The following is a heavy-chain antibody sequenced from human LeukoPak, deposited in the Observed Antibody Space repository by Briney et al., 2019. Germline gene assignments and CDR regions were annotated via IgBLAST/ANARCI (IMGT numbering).Heavy chain of an antibody. CDR2: IYSGGST. CDR3: TTDHIVVVVAAKGYNWFDP. CDR1: GFTVSSNY. J-gene: IGHJ5*02. V-gene: IGHV3-66*01. Sequence: PGGSLRLSCAASGFTVSSNYMSWVRQAPGKGLEWVSVIYSGGSTYYADSVKGRFTISRDDSKNTLYLQMNSLKTEDTAVYYCTTDHIVVVVAAKGYNWFDPWGQGTLVTVSS. D-gene: IGHD2-15*01.